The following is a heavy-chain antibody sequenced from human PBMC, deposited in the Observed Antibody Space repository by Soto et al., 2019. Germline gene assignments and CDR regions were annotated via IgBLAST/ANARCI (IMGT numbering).Heavy chain of an antibody. J-gene: IGHJ5*02. V-gene: IGHV3-33*01. D-gene: IGHD3-16*02. CDR1: GFTFSSYG. CDR2: IWYDGSNK. Sequence: QVQLVESGGGVVQPGRSLRLSCEASGFTFSSYGMHWVRQAPGKGLEWVAVIWYDGSNKYYADSVKGRFTISRDNSKNTLYLQMNSLRAEDTAVYYCAREYGGSFYRYNWFDPWGQGTLVTVSS. CDR3: AREYGGSFYRYNWFDP.